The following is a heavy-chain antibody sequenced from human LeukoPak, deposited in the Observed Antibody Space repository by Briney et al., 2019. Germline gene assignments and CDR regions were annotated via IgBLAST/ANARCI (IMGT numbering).Heavy chain of an antibody. D-gene: IGHD3-22*01. CDR3: AKDWGFYYYDSSGYYSH. J-gene: IGHJ4*02. V-gene: IGHV3-23*01. CDR1: GFTYSSYA. Sequence: GGSLRLSCAASGFTYSSYAMSWVRQAPGKGLEWVSAISGSGGSTYYADSVKGRFTISRDNSKNTLYLQMNSLRAEDTAVYYCAKDWGFYYYDSSGYYSHWGQGTLVTVSS. CDR2: ISGSGGST.